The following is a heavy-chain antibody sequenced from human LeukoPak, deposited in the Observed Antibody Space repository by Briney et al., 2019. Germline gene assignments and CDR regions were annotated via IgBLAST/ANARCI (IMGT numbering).Heavy chain of an antibody. CDR3: AKDLATTAPGGYFDY. D-gene: IGHD4-11*01. CDR2: IRYDGSNK. CDR1: GFTFSSYG. J-gene: IGHJ4*02. V-gene: IGHV3-30*02. Sequence: PGGSLRLSCAASGFTFSSYGMPWVRQAPGKGLEWVAFIRYDGSNKYYADSVKGRFTISRDNSKNTLYLQMNSLRAEDTAVYYCAKDLATTAPGGYFDYWGQGTLVTVSS.